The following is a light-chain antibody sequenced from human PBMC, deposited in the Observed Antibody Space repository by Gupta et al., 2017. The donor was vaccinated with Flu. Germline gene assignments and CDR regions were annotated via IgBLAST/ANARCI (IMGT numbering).Light chain of an antibody. CDR3: CSYGVNDV. V-gene: IGLV2-8*01. Sequence: QSAPTQTPSASGSPGQSVAISCTGTSSDIGASNYVSWYQQHPGKAPKLMIYEVSKRPSGVPDRFSGSKSGNTASLTVSGLQAEDEADYYCCSYGVNDVFGTGTKVTVL. CDR1: SSDIGASNY. CDR2: EVS. J-gene: IGLJ1*01.